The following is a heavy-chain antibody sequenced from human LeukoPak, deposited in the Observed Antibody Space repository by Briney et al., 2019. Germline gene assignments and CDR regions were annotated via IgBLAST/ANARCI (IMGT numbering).Heavy chain of an antibody. Sequence: SETLSLTCAVYGGSFSGYYWSWIRQPPGKGLEWIGEINHSGGTNYNPSLKSRVTISVDTSKNQFSLKLSSVTAADTAVYYCARADCSSTSCYLTDYWGQGTLVTVSS. CDR1: GGSFSGYY. CDR3: ARADCSSTSCYLTDY. D-gene: IGHD2-2*01. J-gene: IGHJ4*02. CDR2: INHSGGT. V-gene: IGHV4-34*01.